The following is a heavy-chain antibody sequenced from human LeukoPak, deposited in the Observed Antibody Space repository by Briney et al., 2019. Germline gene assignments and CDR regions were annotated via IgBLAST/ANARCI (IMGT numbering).Heavy chain of an antibody. D-gene: IGHD4-23*01. Sequence: PEGSLRPSCAASQFSFSSYAVTWVREAPGQGVEWVAAISGSGGSTYYADSVKGRFTISRDNSKNTLYLQMNSLRDEDTAVYYCAKGGGNSAFDYWGQGTLVTVSS. CDR2: ISGSGGST. V-gene: IGHV3-23*01. CDR1: QFSFSSYA. CDR3: AKGGGNSAFDY. J-gene: IGHJ4*02.